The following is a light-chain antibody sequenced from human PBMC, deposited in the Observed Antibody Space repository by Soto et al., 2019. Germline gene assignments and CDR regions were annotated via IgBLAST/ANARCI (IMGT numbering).Light chain of an antibody. CDR2: EGS. V-gene: IGLV2-23*01. Sequence: QSALTQPASVSGSPGQSITISCTGTSSDVGSYNLVSWYQQHPGKAPKLMIYEGSKRPSGVSNRFSGSKSGNTASLTISGFQAEDEADYYCCSYAGSSTLYVFGTGTQLTVL. CDR1: SSDVGSYNL. CDR3: CSYAGSSTLYV. J-gene: IGLJ1*01.